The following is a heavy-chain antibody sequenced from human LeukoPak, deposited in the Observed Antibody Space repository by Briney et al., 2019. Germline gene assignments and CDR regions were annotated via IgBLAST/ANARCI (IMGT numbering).Heavy chain of an antibody. CDR1: GGTFSSYA. D-gene: IGHD2-2*01. CDR3: ASTVVPAAIAYYYYYYYMDV. Sequence: SVKVSCKASGGTFSSYAISWVRQAPGQGLEWMGGIIPIFGTANYAQKFQGRVTITADESTSTAYMELSSLRSEDTAVYYCASTVVPAAIAYYYYYYYMDVWGKGTTVTISS. CDR2: IIPIFGTA. V-gene: IGHV1-69*13. J-gene: IGHJ6*03.